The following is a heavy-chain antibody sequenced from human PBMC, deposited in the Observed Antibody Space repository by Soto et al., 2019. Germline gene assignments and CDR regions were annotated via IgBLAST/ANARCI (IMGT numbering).Heavy chain of an antibody. Sequence: PGGSLRLSCAASGFTFSSYSMNWVRQAPGKGLEWVSSISSSSSYIYYADSVKGRFTISRDNAKNSLYLQMNSLRAEDTAVYYCARDRGYCSGGSCYRYYYMDVWGKGTTVTVSS. CDR1: GFTFSSYS. V-gene: IGHV3-21*01. J-gene: IGHJ6*03. CDR3: ARDRGYCSGGSCYRYYYMDV. D-gene: IGHD2-15*01. CDR2: ISSSSSYI.